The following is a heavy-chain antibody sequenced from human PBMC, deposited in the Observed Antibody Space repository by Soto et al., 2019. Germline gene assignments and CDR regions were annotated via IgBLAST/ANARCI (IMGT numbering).Heavy chain of an antibody. Sequence: WASVKVSCKASGYTFTSYAMHWVRQAPGQRLEWMGWINAGNGNTKYSQKFQGRVTITRDTSASTAYMELSSLRSEDTAVYYCARDFVWGSYRYTVNWFDPWGQGTLVT. CDR2: INAGNGNT. V-gene: IGHV1-3*01. J-gene: IGHJ5*02. CDR1: GYTFTSYA. CDR3: ARDFVWGSYRYTVNWFDP. D-gene: IGHD3-16*02.